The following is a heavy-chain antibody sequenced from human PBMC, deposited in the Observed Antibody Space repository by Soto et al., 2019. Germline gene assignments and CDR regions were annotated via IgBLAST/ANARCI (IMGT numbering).Heavy chain of an antibody. CDR3: ARFLVYANWFDP. CDR2: IYYSGST. CDR1: GGSISSGDYY. D-gene: IGHD2-8*01. Sequence: SETLSLTCTVSGGSISSGDYYWSWIRQPPGKGLEWIGYIYYSGSTYYNPSLKSRVTISVDTSKNQFSLKLSSVTAADTAVYYCARFLVYANWFDPWAQGTLVTVSS. J-gene: IGHJ5*02. V-gene: IGHV4-30-4*01.